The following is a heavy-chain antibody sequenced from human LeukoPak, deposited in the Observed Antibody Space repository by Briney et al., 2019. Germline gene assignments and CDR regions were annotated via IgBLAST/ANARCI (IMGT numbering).Heavy chain of an antibody. V-gene: IGHV3-48*01. CDR3: VRGIAAAGGFDF. CDR1: GFTFSSYS. D-gene: IGHD6-13*01. J-gene: IGHJ4*02. CDR2: ISSTTSTI. Sequence: GGSLRVSCAASGFTFSSYSMNWVRQAPGKGLEWVSYISSTTSTIYYATSVKGRFTVSRDNARHSLYLQINSLRAEDTAVYYCVRGIAAAGGFDFWGQGTLVTVSS.